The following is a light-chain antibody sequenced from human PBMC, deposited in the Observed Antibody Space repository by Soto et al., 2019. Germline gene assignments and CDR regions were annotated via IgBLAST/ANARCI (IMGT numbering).Light chain of an antibody. J-gene: IGKJ4*01. CDR1: QSVRSSH. Sequence: EIVLTQSPGTLSLSPWERATLSCRASQSVRSSHLAWYQQKPGQAPRLLIYGASSRATGIPDRFSGSGSGTDFTLTISRLEPEDFAVYHCQQYSSSPLTFGGGTKVDIK. V-gene: IGKV3-20*01. CDR2: GAS. CDR3: QQYSSSPLT.